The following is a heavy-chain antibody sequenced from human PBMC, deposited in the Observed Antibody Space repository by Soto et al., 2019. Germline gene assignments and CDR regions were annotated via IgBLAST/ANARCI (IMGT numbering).Heavy chain of an antibody. CDR2: IYYSGST. CDR1: GGSISSGGYY. V-gene: IGHV4-31*03. Sequence: SETLSLTCTVSGGSISSGGYYWSWIRQHPGKGLEWIGYIYYSGSTYYNPSLKSRVTISVDTSKNQFSLKLSSVTAADTAVYYCAGYSITIFGVVPPGFEPWGQGSLVTVSS. CDR3: AGYSITIFGVVPPGFEP. J-gene: IGHJ5*02. D-gene: IGHD3-3*01.